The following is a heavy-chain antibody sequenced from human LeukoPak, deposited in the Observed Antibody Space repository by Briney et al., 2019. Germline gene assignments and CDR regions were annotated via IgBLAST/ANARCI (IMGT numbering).Heavy chain of an antibody. CDR1: GFTFSSYS. V-gene: IGHV3-48*01. J-gene: IGHJ4*02. CDR3: ARSYTGYDL. D-gene: IGHD5-12*01. Sequence: GGSLRLSCVASGFTFSSYSMNWVRQAPGKGLDWISGINSDSSAIYYADSVKGRFTVSRDNAKNSRYLQMNSLRAEDTAVYYCARSYTGYDLWGQGTLVTVSS. CDR2: INSDSSAI.